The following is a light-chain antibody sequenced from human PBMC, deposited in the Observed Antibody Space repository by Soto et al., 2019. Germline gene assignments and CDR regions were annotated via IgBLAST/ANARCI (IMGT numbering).Light chain of an antibody. CDR1: SKDVGGYNY. CDR3: RSYSNTSTRYV. Sequence: QSVLTQPASVSGFPGQSITISCTGTSKDVGGYNYVSWYQKHPGKAPKLKIYDVNKRPSGVSNRFSGSKSGNTASLTISGLQAEDEADYYCRSYSNTSTRYVFGTGTKVTVL. V-gene: IGLV2-14*01. CDR2: DVN. J-gene: IGLJ1*01.